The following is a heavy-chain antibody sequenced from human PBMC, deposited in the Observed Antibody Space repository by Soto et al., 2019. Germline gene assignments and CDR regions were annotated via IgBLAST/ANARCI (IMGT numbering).Heavy chain of an antibody. CDR3: ARAYNYYDSSGYYSGYFDY. Sequence: ASVKVSCKASGYTFTTFTMHWVRQAPGQGLEWTGWINAGNGDTKYSQKLQGRVTIARDTATSTAYMELSSLRSEDTAVYYCARAYNYYDSSGYYSGYFDYWGLGTLVTVSS. CDR1: GYTFTTFT. V-gene: IGHV1-3*01. CDR2: INAGNGDT. D-gene: IGHD3-22*01. J-gene: IGHJ4*02.